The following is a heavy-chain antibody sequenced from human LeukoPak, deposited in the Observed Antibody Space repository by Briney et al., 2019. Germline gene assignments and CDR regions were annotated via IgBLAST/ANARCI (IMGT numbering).Heavy chain of an antibody. Sequence: GGSLRLSCTAPGFTFSSYKMDWVRQAPGKGLEWVSSITGGSNFKNYADSVKGRFTVSRDNAKNLLYLQMNSLRAEDTAVYYCAKDVGRDGYNYSDYWGQGTLVTVSS. J-gene: IGHJ4*02. CDR2: ITGGSNFK. V-gene: IGHV3-21*04. CDR3: AKDVGRDGYNYSDY. CDR1: GFTFSSYK. D-gene: IGHD5-24*01.